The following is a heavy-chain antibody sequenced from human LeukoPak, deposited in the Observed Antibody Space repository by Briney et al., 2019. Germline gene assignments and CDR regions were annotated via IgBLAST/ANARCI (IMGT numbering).Heavy chain of an antibody. CDR3: ARGPPYYYDSSGPLDY. CDR1: GYTFTSYG. CDR2: ISAYNGNT. J-gene: IGHJ4*02. V-gene: IGHV1-18*01. D-gene: IGHD3-22*01. Sequence: ASVKVSCKASGYTFTSYGISWVRQAPGQGLEWMGCISAYNGNTNYAQKLQGRVTMTTDTSTSTAYMELRSLRSDDTAVYYCARGPPYYYDSSGPLDYWGQGTLVTVSS.